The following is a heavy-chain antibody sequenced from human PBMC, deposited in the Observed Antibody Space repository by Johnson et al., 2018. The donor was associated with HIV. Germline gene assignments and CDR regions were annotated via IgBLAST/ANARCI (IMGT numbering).Heavy chain of an antibody. CDR1: GFTFSSYV. J-gene: IGHJ3*02. CDR3: ARLYDSSGYGAFDI. Sequence: VQLVESGGGLAQPGGSLRLSCEASGFTFSSYVMHWVRQAPGKGLEWVALISYDGSNKYYADSVKGRFTISRDNSKNTLYLQMTSLRADDTAVYYCARLYDSSGYGAFDIWGQGTMVTVSS. CDR2: ISYDGSNK. V-gene: IGHV3-30*14. D-gene: IGHD3-22*01.